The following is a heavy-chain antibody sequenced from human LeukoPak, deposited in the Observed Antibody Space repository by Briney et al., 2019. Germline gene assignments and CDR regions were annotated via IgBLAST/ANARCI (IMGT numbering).Heavy chain of an antibody. CDR2: INHSGST. J-gene: IGHJ5*02. V-gene: IGHV4-34*01. CDR1: GGSFSGYY. D-gene: IGHD5-18*01. Sequence: SETLSLTCAVYGGSFSGYYWSWIRQPPGKGLEWVGQINHSGSTNYNPSLKSRVTISVDTSKNQFSLKLSSVTAADTAVYFCARGRYRFDPWGQGTLVTVSS. CDR3: ARGRYRFDP.